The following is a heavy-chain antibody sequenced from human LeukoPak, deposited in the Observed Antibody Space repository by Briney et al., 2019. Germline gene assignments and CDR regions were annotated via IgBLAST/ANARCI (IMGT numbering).Heavy chain of an antibody. D-gene: IGHD3-10*01. Sequence: GGSLRLSCAASGFTFSSYSMNWVRQAPGKGLEWVSSISSSSTYIYYADSVKGRFTISRDNAKNSLYLQMNSLRAEDTAVYYCARDPNTYGSVSDGGYWGQGTLVTVSS. CDR1: GFTFSSYS. V-gene: IGHV3-21*01. CDR2: ISSSSTYI. CDR3: ARDPNTYGSVSDGGY. J-gene: IGHJ4*02.